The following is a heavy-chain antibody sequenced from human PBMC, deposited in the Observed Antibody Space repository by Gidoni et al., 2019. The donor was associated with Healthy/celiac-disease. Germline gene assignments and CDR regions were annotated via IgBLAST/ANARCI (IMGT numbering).Heavy chain of an antibody. Sequence: QVQLVQSGPEVKKPGSSVQVSCKASGGTFSSYAISWLRQAPGQGIEWMGGIIPIFGTANSAQKFQGRVTITADECTSTAYMELSSLRSEDTAVYYCASTLTYYYDSSGYYSYYFDYWGQGTLVTVSS. CDR2: IIPIFGTA. V-gene: IGHV1-69*01. D-gene: IGHD3-22*01. J-gene: IGHJ4*02. CDR1: GGTFSSYA. CDR3: ASTLTYYYDSSGYYSYYFDY.